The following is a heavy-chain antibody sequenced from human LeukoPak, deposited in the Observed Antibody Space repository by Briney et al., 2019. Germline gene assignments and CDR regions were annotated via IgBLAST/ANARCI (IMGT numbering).Heavy chain of an antibody. J-gene: IGHJ3*02. CDR3: ARRRKVPAQRAGDAFDI. CDR2: IYYSGST. CDR1: GGSISSGDYY. Sequence: SQTLSLTCTVSGGSISSGDYYWSWIRQPPGKGLEWIGYIYYSGSTNYSPSLKSRVTISVDTSKNQFSLKLSSVTAADTGIYYCARRRKVPAQRAGDAFDIWGQGTMVTVSS. V-gene: IGHV4-30-4*01. D-gene: IGHD2-21*02.